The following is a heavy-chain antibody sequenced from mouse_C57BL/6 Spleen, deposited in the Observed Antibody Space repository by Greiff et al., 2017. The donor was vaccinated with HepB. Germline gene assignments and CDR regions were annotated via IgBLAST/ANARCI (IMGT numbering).Heavy chain of an antibody. CDR3: ARALGDY. CDR1: GYTFTDYY. Sequence: VQLQQSGAELVRPGASVKLSCKASGYTFTDYYINWVKQRPGQGLEWIARIYPGSGNTYYNEKFKGKATLTAEKSSSTAYMQLSSLTSEDSAVYFCARALGDYWGQGTSVTVSS. CDR2: IYPGSGNT. V-gene: IGHV1-76*01. J-gene: IGHJ4*01.